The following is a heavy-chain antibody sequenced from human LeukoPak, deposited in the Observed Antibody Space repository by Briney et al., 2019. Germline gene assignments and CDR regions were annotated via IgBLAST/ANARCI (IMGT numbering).Heavy chain of an antibody. J-gene: IGHJ4*02. CDR3: AKGYCSSTSRYAPIPY. Sequence: PGGSLRLSCAASGFTFSSYAMGWVRQAPGKGLEWVSAISGRGGSTYYADSVKGRFTISRGNSKNTLYLQMNSLRAEDTAVYYCAKGYCSSTSRYAPIPYWGQGTLVTVSS. D-gene: IGHD2-2*01. V-gene: IGHV3-23*01. CDR1: GFTFSSYA. CDR2: ISGRGGST.